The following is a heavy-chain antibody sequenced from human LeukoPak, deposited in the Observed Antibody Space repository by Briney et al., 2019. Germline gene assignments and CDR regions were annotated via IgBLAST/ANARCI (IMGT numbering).Heavy chain of an antibody. Sequence: SETLSLTCTVSGGSISSYYWSWIRQPPGKGLDWIGYIYTSGSTNYNPSLKSRVTISVDTSKNQFSLKLSSVTAADTAVYYCARLEGKFDPWGQGTLVTVSS. J-gene: IGHJ5*02. V-gene: IGHV4-4*09. CDR1: GGSISSYY. CDR3: ARLEGKFDP. D-gene: IGHD1-1*01. CDR2: IYTSGST.